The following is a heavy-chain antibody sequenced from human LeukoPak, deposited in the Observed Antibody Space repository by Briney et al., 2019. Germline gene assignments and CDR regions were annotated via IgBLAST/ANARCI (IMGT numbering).Heavy chain of an antibody. V-gene: IGHV3-23*01. CDR2: ISNNGGYT. CDR1: GFTFSSSA. CDR3: ARGFWTGVEY. D-gene: IGHD3/OR15-3a*01. Sequence: GGSLRLSCAASGFTFSSSAMSWVRQAPGKGLEWVSAISNNGGYTYYADSVQGRFTISRDNSKSTLCLQMNSLRAEDTAVYYCARGFWTGVEYWGQGALVTVSS. J-gene: IGHJ4*02.